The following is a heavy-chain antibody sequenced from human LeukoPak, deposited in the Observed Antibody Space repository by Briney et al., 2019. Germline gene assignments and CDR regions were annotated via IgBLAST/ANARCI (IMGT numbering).Heavy chain of an antibody. V-gene: IGHV3-9*01. CDR1: GFTFDDYA. D-gene: IGHD5-12*01. CDR2: ISWNSGSI. J-gene: IGHJ4*02. Sequence: GGSLRLSCAASGFTFDDYAMHWVRQAPGKGLEWVSGISWNSGSIGYADSVKGRFTISRDNAKNSLYLQMNSLRAEDTALYYCAKARRIVATISSLDYWGQGTLVTVSS. CDR3: AKARRIVATISSLDY.